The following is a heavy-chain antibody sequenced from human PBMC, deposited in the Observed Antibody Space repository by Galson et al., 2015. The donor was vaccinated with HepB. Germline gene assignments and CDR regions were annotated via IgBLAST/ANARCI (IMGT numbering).Heavy chain of an antibody. Sequence: SCKASGFTFSSYSMNWVRQAPGKGLEWVSSISSSSSYIYYADSVKGRFTISRDNAKNSLYLQMNSLRAEDTAVYYCARHPTFYCSSTSCYGENYYYYMDVWGKGTTVTVSS. J-gene: IGHJ6*03. CDR2: ISSSSSYI. CDR1: GFTFSSYS. CDR3: ARHPTFYCSSTSCYGENYYYYMDV. D-gene: IGHD2-2*01. V-gene: IGHV3-21*01.